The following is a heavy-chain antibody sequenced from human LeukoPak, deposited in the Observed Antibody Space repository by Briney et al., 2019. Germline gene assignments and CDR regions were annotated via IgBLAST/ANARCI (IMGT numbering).Heavy chain of an antibody. Sequence: GGSLRLSCAASGFTFSDHYMSWIRQAPGKGLEWVSYISSSGSTIYYADSVKGRFTISRDNAKNSLYLQMNSLRAEDTAVYYCARVPGSYYYYYMDVWGKGTTVTVSS. CDR2: ISSSGSTI. CDR1: GFTFSDHY. D-gene: IGHD1-26*01. CDR3: ARVPGSYYYYYMDV. J-gene: IGHJ6*03. V-gene: IGHV3-11*04.